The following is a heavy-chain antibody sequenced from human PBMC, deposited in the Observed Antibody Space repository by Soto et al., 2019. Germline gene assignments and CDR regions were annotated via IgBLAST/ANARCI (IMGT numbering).Heavy chain of an antibody. Sequence: ASVKVSCKASGYTFTSYDINWVRQATGQGLEWMGWMNPNSGNTGYAQKFQGRVTMTRNTSISTAYMELSSLRSEDTAVYYCARGPSLRWIVLVPAPRLRLDPWGQGTLVTVS. D-gene: IGHD2-2*01. CDR3: ARGPSLRWIVLVPAPRLRLDP. CDR1: GYTFTSYD. J-gene: IGHJ5*02. V-gene: IGHV1-8*01. CDR2: MNPNSGNT.